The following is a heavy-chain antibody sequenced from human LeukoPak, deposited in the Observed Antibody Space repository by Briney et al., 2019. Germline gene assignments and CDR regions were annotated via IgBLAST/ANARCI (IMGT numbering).Heavy chain of an antibody. CDR2: IYSSGST. CDR1: GGSISSSRYY. CDR3: ARDPYSGYGRFDY. Sequence: PSETLPLTCTVSGGSISSSRYYWGWIRQPPGKGLEWIGNIYSSGSTYYNPSLKSRVSISVDTSKNQFSLKLNSVTAADTAFYYCARDPYSGYGRFDYWGQEMLVIVSS. D-gene: IGHD5-12*01. V-gene: IGHV4-39*07. J-gene: IGHJ4*02.